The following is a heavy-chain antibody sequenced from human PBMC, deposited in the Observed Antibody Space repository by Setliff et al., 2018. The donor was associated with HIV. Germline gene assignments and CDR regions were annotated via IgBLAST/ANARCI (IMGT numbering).Heavy chain of an antibody. J-gene: IGHJ4*02. Sequence: PSETLSLTCTVSDYSISSGYFWGWIRQPPGKGLEWIGSMYHSGNTYYNPSLKSRVTISVDTSKNQFSLKLSSVTAADTAVYYCVTSSSWSSRLNFWGPGMLVTVSS. CDR3: VTSSSWSSRLNF. CDR2: MYHSGNT. D-gene: IGHD2-2*01. CDR1: DYSISSGYF. V-gene: IGHV4-38-2*02.